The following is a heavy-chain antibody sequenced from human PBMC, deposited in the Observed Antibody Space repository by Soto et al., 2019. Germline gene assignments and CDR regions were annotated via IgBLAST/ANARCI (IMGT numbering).Heavy chain of an antibody. V-gene: IGHV3-9*01. Sequence: GGSLRLSCEASGITFDDYAMYWVRQGPGKGLEWVAGINWNSRNIGYADSVKGRFTISRDNAKNSLYLQMNSLRVEDTALYYCAKAYWSGFQHFDSWGQGTLVTVSS. CDR1: GITFDDYA. CDR2: INWNSRNI. J-gene: IGHJ4*02. D-gene: IGHD3-3*01. CDR3: AKAYWSGFQHFDS.